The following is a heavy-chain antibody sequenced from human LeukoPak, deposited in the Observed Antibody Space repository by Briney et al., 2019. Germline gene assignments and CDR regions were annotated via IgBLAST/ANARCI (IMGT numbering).Heavy chain of an antibody. CDR1: GFTFSSYG. V-gene: IGHV3-30*18. CDR3: AKDVLDETYYDILTGPDY. D-gene: IGHD3-9*01. J-gene: IGHJ4*02. Sequence: GRSLRLSCAASGFTFSSYGMHWVRQAPGKGVEWVAVISYDGSNKYYADSVKGRFTISRDNSKNTLYLQMNSLRAEDTAVYYCAKDVLDETYYDILTGPDYWGQGTLVTVSS. CDR2: ISYDGSNK.